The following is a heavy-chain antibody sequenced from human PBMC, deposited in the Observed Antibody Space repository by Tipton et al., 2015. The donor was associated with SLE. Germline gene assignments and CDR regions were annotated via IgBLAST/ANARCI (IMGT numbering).Heavy chain of an antibody. Sequence: TCYNPSLRSRVTISVDTSKNQFSLKLSSVTAADTALYYCARDVEDLCLLDYWGQGILVTVSS. J-gene: IGHJ4*02. CDR3: ARDVEDLCLLDY. CDR2: T. V-gene: IGHV4-30-2*04. D-gene: IGHD2-15*01.